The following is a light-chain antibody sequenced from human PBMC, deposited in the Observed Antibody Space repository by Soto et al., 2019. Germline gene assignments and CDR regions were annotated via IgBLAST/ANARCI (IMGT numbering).Light chain of an antibody. CDR1: SSDVGGYNY. CDR2: DVS. J-gene: IGLJ2*01. Sequence: QSALTQPASVSGSPGQSITISCTGTSSDVGGYNYVSWYQQHPGKAPKLMIYDVSSRPSGVSNRFSGSKSGNTASLTISGLQAEDEADYYWTSYTSSSTRGVFGGGTKVTVL. V-gene: IGLV2-14*03. CDR3: TSYTSSSTRGV.